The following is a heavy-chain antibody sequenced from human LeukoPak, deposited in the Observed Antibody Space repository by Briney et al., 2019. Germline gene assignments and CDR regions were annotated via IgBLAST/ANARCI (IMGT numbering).Heavy chain of an antibody. Sequence: ETLSLTCAVYGGSFSGYYWSWIRQPPGKGLEWIGEINHSGSTNYNPSLKSRVTISVDTSKNQFSLKLSSVTAADTAVYYCARGRRDARWLAQGYFDYWGQGTLVTVSS. CDR1: GGSFSGYY. CDR2: INHSGST. D-gene: IGHD6-19*01. V-gene: IGHV4-34*01. CDR3: ARGRRDARWLAQGYFDY. J-gene: IGHJ4*02.